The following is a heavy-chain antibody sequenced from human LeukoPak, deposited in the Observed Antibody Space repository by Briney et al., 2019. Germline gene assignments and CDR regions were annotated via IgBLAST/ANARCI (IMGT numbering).Heavy chain of an antibody. J-gene: IGHJ6*03. V-gene: IGHV1-8*01. CDR1: GYTFTSYD. CDR3: ARVQYPGDFYYYMDV. D-gene: IGHD2-2*01. CDR2: MSPNSGNT. Sequence: ASVKVSCKASGYTFTSYDINWVRHATGQGLEWMGRMSPNSGNTDYAQKFQGRVTMTRNTSIRTAYMELSSLRSEDTAVYYCARVQYPGDFYYYMDVWGKGTTVTISS.